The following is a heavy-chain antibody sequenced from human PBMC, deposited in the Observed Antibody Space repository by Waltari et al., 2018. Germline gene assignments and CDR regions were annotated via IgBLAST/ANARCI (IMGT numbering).Heavy chain of an antibody. D-gene: IGHD2-15*01. CDR1: GFTFSSYA. V-gene: IGHV3-23*01. CDR2: ISGSGGST. J-gene: IGHJ4*02. Sequence: EVQLLESGGGLVQPGGSLRLSCAASGFTFSSYAISWVRQAPGKGLGWVAAISGSGGSTYYADSVKGRFTISRDNSKNTLYLQMNSLRAEDTAVYYCASGEGIVVVVAASFDYWGQGTLVTVSS. CDR3: ASGEGIVVVVAASFDY.